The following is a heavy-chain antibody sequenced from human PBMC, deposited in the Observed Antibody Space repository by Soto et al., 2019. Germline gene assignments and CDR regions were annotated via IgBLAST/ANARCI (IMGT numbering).Heavy chain of an antibody. CDR2: ISGSGGST. V-gene: IGHV3-23*01. J-gene: IGHJ4*02. CDR1: GFTFSNYA. Sequence: GGSLRLSCAASGFTFSNYAMSWVRQAPGKGLEWVSAISGSGGSTYYADSVKGRFTISRDNSQNTLYLQMNSLRAEDTALYYCAKRGYSGNAQFDYWGQGTLVTVSS. D-gene: IGHD5-12*01. CDR3: AKRGYSGNAQFDY.